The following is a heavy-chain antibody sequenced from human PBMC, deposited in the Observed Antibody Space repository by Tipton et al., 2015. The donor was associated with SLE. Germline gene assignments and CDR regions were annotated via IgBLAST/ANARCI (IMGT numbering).Heavy chain of an antibody. V-gene: IGHV4-31*03. CDR3: ARSYCSDDECQTAFWVDP. CDR2: ISYIGST. CDR1: NGSISSGDFY. Sequence: TLSLTCTVSNGSISSGDFYWSWIRQHPGKGLEWIGYISYIGSTYYNPSLKSRLIISVDTSKNRVSLKLSSVTAADTAVYYCARSYCSDDECQTAFWVDPWGQGTLVTVSS. D-gene: IGHD2-15*01. J-gene: IGHJ5*02.